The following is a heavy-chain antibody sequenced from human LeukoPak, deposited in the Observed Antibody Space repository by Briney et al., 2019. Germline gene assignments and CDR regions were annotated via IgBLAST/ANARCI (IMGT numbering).Heavy chain of an antibody. Sequence: SETLSLTCTVSGGSVSGYYWTWIRQPPGKGLEWIGYIYYSGSTNYNPSLGSRLTMSVDTSNNQFSLKLSSVTAADTAVYYCARCAAMDDDYFDYGGRGTLGTVS. CDR1: GGSVSGYY. CDR2: IYYSGST. CDR3: ARCAAMDDDYFDY. J-gene: IGHJ4*02. D-gene: IGHD6-25*01. V-gene: IGHV4-59*02.